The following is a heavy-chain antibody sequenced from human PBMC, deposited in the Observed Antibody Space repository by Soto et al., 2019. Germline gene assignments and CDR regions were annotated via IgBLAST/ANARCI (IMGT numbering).Heavy chain of an antibody. D-gene: IGHD6-13*01. CDR2: IGAGGGTT. Sequence: EVQLLESGGGLVQPGGSLRLSCAASGFTFSSYTMNWVRQAPGKGLEWVSGIGAGGGTTYYADSVKGRFTISRDNSKNTLYVQMNSLRAEDTAVYYCAKDRVGSSWPYYFDYWGQGILGTVSS. V-gene: IGHV3-23*01. CDR1: GFTFSSYT. CDR3: AKDRVGSSWPYYFDY. J-gene: IGHJ4*02.